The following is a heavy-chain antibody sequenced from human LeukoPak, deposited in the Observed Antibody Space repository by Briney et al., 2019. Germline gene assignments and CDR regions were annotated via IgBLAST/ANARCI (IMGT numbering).Heavy chain of an antibody. CDR1: GFTFSTYE. V-gene: IGHV3-48*03. Sequence: GGSLRLSCAASGFTFSTYEMTWVRQAPGKGLEWVSYISSSGSTIYYADSVKGRFTISRDNAANSLYLQMDSLRAEDTAVYYCATTFPYCSSGTCALGGQGTLVTVSS. CDR2: ISSSGSTI. D-gene: IGHD2-15*01. J-gene: IGHJ4*02. CDR3: ATTFPYCSSGTCAL.